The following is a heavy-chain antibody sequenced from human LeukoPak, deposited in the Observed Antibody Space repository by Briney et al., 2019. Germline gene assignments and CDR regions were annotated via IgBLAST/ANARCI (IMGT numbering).Heavy chain of an antibody. J-gene: IGHJ4*02. CDR3: ARDHGTDGTTFTLNFDC. V-gene: IGHV1-2*02. CDR2: INPNNGAA. D-gene: IGHD1-1*01. Sequence: GASVTVSCKASGYRFPSYYIHWVRQAGGRRLEWMGWINPNNGAAKYAQRFQGGVTLKTDTSLTTVFMELTWLTSDDTATYYCARDHGTDGTTFTLNFDCWGQATLVSVCS. CDR1: GYRFPSYY.